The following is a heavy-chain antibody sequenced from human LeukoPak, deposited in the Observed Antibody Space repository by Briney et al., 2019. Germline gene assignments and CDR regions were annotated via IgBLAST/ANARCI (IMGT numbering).Heavy chain of an antibody. D-gene: IGHD1-26*01. CDR1: GGSISSYY. Sequence: PSETLSLTCTVSGGSISSYYWSWIRQPPGKGLEWIGYIYYSGSTNYNPSLKSRVTISVDTSKNQFSLKLSSVTAADTAVYYCARVDVVGATYFDYWGQGTLVTVSS. V-gene: IGHV4-59*01. CDR2: IYYSGST. CDR3: ARVDVVGATYFDY. J-gene: IGHJ4*02.